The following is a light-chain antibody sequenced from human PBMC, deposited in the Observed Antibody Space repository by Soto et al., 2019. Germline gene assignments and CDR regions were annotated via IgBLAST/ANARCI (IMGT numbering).Light chain of an antibody. V-gene: IGLV1-40*01. J-gene: IGLJ1*01. Sequence: QSVLTQPPSVSGAPGQRVTISCTGSSSKIGAGYDVHWYQQLPGTAPNLLIYGNSNRPSGVPDRFSGSKSGTSASLAITGLQAEDESDYYCQSYDSSLSVYVFGTGTKVTVL. CDR2: GNS. CDR1: SSKIGAGYD. CDR3: QSYDSSLSVYV.